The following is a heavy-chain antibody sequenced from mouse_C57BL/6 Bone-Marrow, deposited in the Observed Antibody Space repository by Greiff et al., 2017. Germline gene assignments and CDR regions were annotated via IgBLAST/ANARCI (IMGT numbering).Heavy chain of an antibody. CDR1: GYTFTSYW. J-gene: IGHJ4*01. CDR2: LDPSDSYT. CDR3: ARDYSNYFYAMDY. Sequence: VQLQQPGAELVMPGASVKLSCKASGYTFTSYWMHWVKQRPGQGLEWIGELDPSDSYTNYNQKFKGKSTLTVDKSSSTAYMQLSSLTSEDSAVYYCARDYSNYFYAMDYWGQGTSVTVSS. D-gene: IGHD2-5*01. V-gene: IGHV1-69*01.